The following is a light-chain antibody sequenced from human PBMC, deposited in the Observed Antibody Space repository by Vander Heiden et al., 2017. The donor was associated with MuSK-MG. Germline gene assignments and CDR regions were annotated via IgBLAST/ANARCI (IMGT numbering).Light chain of an antibody. V-gene: IGLV2-14*01. J-gene: IGLJ1*01. Sequence: QSALTQPASVSGSPGQSITISCTGTSRDVGGYNYVSWYQQHPGKTPKLIIYDVSNRHSGVSNRFSGSKSGNTASLTISGLQAEDEADYYCSSYTSSSTPYVFGTGTKVTVL. CDR1: SRDVGGYNY. CDR2: DVS. CDR3: SSYTSSSTPYV.